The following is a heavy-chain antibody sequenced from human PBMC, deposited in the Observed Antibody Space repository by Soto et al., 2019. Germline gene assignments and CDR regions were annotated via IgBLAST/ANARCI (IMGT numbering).Heavy chain of an antibody. CDR1: GFTFSSYA. CDR3: AKLWETGPYSSSVGRFDC. D-gene: IGHD6-6*01. Sequence: EVQLLESGGGLVQPGGSLRLSCAASGFTFSSYAMSWVRQAPGKGLEWVSAISGSGGSTYYADSVKGRFTISRDNSKNTLYLQMNRLRAEVTAVYYCAKLWETGPYSSSVGRFDCWGLGTLVTVS. J-gene: IGHJ4*02. CDR2: ISGSGGST. V-gene: IGHV3-23*01.